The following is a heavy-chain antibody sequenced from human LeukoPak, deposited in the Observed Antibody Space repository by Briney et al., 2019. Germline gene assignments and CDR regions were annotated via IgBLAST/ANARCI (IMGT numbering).Heavy chain of an antibody. CDR2: IIPIFGTA. CDR1: VGTFRSYA. J-gene: IGHJ3*02. Sequence: ASVKVSFKASVGTFRSYAISWVRPAPGQGLEWMGGIIPIFGTANYAQKFQGRVTITTDESTSTAYMELSSLRSEDTAVYYCARGTYYYDSSGYDAFDIWGQGTMVTVSS. V-gene: IGHV1-69*05. D-gene: IGHD3-22*01. CDR3: ARGTYYYDSSGYDAFDI.